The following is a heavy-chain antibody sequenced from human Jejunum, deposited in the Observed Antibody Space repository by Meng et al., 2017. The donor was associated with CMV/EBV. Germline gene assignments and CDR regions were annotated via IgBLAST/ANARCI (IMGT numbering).Heavy chain of an antibody. Sequence: QVTLGQAGAEVKKPGASVKVSCKASGYTFTSYDINWVRQGTGQGLEWMGRINPNNGGANYAQQFQGRVTMTTDTSISTAYMELSRLRSDDTAVYYCARDLSGYYSFVDYWGQGTLVTVSS. CDR1: GYTFTSYD. CDR3: ARDLSGYYSFVDY. CDR2: INPNNGGA. J-gene: IGHJ4*02. V-gene: IGHV1-2*06. D-gene: IGHD3-22*01.